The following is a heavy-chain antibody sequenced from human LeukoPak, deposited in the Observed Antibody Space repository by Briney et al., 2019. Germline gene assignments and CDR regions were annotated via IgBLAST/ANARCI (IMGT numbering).Heavy chain of an antibody. J-gene: IGHJ4*02. CDR1: GFTVSSNY. V-gene: IGHV3-53*01. CDR2: IYSGGST. D-gene: IGHD1-26*01. CDR3: ARGGGSYGIFDY. Sequence: GGSLRLSCAASGFTVSSNYMSRVRQAPGKGLEWVSVIYSGGSTYYADSVKGRFTISRDNSKNTLYLQMNSRRAEDTAVYYWARGGGSYGIFDYWGQGTLVTVSS.